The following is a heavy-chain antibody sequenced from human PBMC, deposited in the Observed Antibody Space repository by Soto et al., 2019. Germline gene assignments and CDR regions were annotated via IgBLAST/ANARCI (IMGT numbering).Heavy chain of an antibody. J-gene: IGHJ4*02. CDR1: GGTFSNYV. Sequence: QVQLVQSGAEVKKPGSSVKVSCKASGGTFSNYVVNWVRQAPGQGLEWMGRIIPISGAANYAQKFQGRVTITADKSTSTSYMKLSSLRSDDTAVYYCARDMTRTVVPYFDFWGQGTLVTVSS. D-gene: IGHD1-7*01. V-gene: IGHV1-69*06. CDR3: ARDMTRTVVPYFDF. CDR2: IIPISGAA.